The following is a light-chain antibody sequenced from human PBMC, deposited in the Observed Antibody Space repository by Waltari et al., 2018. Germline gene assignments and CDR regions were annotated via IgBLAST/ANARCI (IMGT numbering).Light chain of an antibody. CDR3: AAWDDSLSGVS. Sequence: QSVLTQPPSASATPGQRVPISCTGSTSNIGNNYVYWYQQPPGTAPKLLIYKNNQRPSGVPDRFSGSQSGTSASLAISGLRSEDEADYYCAAWDDSLSGVSFGGGTKLTVL. V-gene: IGLV1-47*01. CDR2: KNN. J-gene: IGLJ2*01. CDR1: TSNIGNNY.